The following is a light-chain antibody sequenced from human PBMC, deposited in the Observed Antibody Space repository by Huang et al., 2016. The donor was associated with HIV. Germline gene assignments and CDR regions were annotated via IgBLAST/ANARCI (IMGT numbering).Light chain of an antibody. CDR1: QSIGSN. CDR3: QQYNDWPRT. V-gene: IGKV3-15*01. CDR2: GAS. J-gene: IGKJ1*01. Sequence: EVVMTQSPATLSVSPRAIATLSCGASQSIGSNLAWYQHRLGQPPRLLIYGASTRATDIPARCSGSGSGTEFTLTISSLQSEDFAVYYCQQYNDWPRTFGQGTKVEIK.